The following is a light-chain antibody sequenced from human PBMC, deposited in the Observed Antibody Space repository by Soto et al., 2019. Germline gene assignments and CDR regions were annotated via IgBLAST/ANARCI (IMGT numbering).Light chain of an antibody. CDR2: GAS. J-gene: IGKJ1*01. V-gene: IGKV3-20*01. CDR1: QSVSSSF. CDR3: QQYGRSPWT. Sequence: EIVLTQSPGTLSLSPGERATLSCRASQSVSSSFLAWYQQKPGQAPRLLIYGASSRATGIPDRFSGSGSGTAFTLTISRLEPEDFAVYYCQQYGRSPWTFAQGTKVEIK.